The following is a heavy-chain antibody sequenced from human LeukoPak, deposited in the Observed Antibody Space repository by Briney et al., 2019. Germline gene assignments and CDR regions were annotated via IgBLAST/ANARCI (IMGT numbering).Heavy chain of an antibody. V-gene: IGHV3-7*01. Sequence: GGSLRLSCAASGFTFSSYWMSWVRQAPGKGLEWVANIKQDGSEKYYVDSVKGRFTISRDNAKNSLYLQMGSLRAEDMALYYCAREYCTNGVCYKRFDYWGQGTLVTVSS. D-gene: IGHD2-8*01. CDR2: IKQDGSEK. CDR3: AREYCTNGVCYKRFDY. CDR1: GFTFSSYW. J-gene: IGHJ4*02.